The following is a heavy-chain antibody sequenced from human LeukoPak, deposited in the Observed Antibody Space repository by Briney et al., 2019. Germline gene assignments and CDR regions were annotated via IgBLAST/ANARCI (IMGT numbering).Heavy chain of an antibody. CDR3: ALGAVRGLHAFDI. CDR2: IYPGDSDT. Sequence: GESLKISCKGSGYSFTTYWIGWVRQMPGKGLEWMGIIYPGDSDTRYSPPFQGQVTISADKSVTTAYLQWSSLEASDTAMYYCALGAVRGLHAFDIWGQGTMVTVSS. CDR1: GYSFTTYW. V-gene: IGHV5-51*01. J-gene: IGHJ3*02. D-gene: IGHD3-10*01.